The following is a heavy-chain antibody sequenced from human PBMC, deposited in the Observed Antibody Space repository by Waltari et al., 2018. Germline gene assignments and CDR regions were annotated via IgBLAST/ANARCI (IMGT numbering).Heavy chain of an antibody. Sequence: QVQLVQSGADVKKPGSSVRVSCTAAGGPFSSYALSWGRQSPGQGLEWMGRIIPIFGTANYAQKFQGRVTITADKSTSTAYMELSSLRSEDTAVYYCAREPIPTPRGPLFDIWGQGTMVTVSS. CDR3: AREPIPTPRGPLFDI. J-gene: IGHJ3*02. CDR1: GGPFSSYA. D-gene: IGHD3-10*01. V-gene: IGHV1-69*08. CDR2: IIPIFGTA.